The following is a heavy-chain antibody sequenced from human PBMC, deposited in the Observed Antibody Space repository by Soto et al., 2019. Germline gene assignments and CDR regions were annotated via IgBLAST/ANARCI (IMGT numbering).Heavy chain of an antibody. CDR1: GGSISSYY. V-gene: IGHV4-59*08. CDR3: ARLTAAGADY. CDR2: IYYSGST. Sequence: SETLSLTCTVSGGSISSYYWSWIRQPPGKGLEWIGYIYYSGSTNYNPSLKSRVTISVDTSKNQFSLKLSSVTAADTAVYYCARLTAAGADYWGQGTLVTVSS. J-gene: IGHJ4*02. D-gene: IGHD6-13*01.